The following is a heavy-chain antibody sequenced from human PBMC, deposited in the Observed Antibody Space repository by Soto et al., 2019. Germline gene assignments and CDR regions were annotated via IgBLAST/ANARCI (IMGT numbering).Heavy chain of an antibody. D-gene: IGHD4-17*01. V-gene: IGHV4-39*01. CDR3: VGQRTTVLTQAYFDY. CDR1: GGCVTNSSYY. Sequence: PSQTLSLPCTVSGGCVTNSSYYWGWIRQSPGKGLEWIGGVYYRGRSYSRSSVKSRVTISVDTSKNQFSLNFNSVTASDTALYYCVGQRTTVLTQAYFDYWGPGALVTVSS. CDR2: VYYRGRS. J-gene: IGHJ4*02.